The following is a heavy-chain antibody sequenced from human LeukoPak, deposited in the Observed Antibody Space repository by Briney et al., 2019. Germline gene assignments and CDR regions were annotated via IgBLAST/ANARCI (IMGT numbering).Heavy chain of an antibody. V-gene: IGHV3-48*03. CDR1: GFTFSSYE. CDR3: ARGMGDYGDYLFDY. J-gene: IGHJ4*02. Sequence: GGFLRLSCAASGFTFSSYEMNWVRQAPGKGLEWVSYISSSGSTIYYADSVKGRFTISRDNAKNSLYLQMNSLRAEDTAVYYCARGMGDYGDYLFDYWGQGTLVTVSS. D-gene: IGHD4-17*01. CDR2: ISSSGSTI.